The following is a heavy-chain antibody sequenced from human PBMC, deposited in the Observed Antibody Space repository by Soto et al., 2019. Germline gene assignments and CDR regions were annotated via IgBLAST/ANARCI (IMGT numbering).Heavy chain of an antibody. CDR2: ILPVFGMV. D-gene: IGHD3-3*01. J-gene: IGHJ6*02. Sequence: QVQLAQSGAEVKKPGSSVKVSCQTSRGTFNTSPISWVRQAPGQGLEWLGDILPVFGMVNYAQQIQDRLNLTADESTTSVCMEVSRLTPEDTAVYFCATPHLRGRQYDYRSPPTASLYHSGLGVWGQGTTVIVSS. V-gene: IGHV1-69*01. CDR3: ATPHLRGRQYDYRSPPTASLYHSGLGV. CDR1: RGTFNTSP.